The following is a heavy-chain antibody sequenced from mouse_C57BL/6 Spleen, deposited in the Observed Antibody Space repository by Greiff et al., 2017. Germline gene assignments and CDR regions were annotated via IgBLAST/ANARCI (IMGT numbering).Heavy chain of an antibody. CDR1: GYTFTSYW. V-gene: IGHV1-72*01. J-gene: IGHJ2*01. CDR3: ARDYDFDY. D-gene: IGHD2-4*01. Sequence: VQLQQPGAELVKPGASVKLSCKASGYTFTSYWMHWVKQRPGRGLEWIGRIDPNSGGTKYNAKFKSKATLTVDKHSSTAYKQLSSLTSDAAAVYYCARDYDFDYWGQGTTLTVSS. CDR2: IDPNSGGT.